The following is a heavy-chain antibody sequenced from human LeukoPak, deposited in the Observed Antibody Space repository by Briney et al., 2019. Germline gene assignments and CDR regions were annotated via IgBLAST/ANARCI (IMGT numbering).Heavy chain of an antibody. Sequence: GASVKVSCKASGGTFSSYAISWVRQAPGQGLEWMGGIIPIFGTANYAQKFQGRVTITADESTSTAYMELSSLRSEDTAVYYCARDLGYGGNAPSYYYGMDVWGQGTTVTVSS. D-gene: IGHD4-23*01. CDR2: IIPIFGTA. CDR3: ARDLGYGGNAPSYYYGMDV. J-gene: IGHJ6*02. CDR1: GGTFSSYA. V-gene: IGHV1-69*13.